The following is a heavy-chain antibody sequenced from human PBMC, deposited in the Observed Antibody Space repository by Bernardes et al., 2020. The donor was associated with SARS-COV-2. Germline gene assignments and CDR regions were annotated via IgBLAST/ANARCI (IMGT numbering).Heavy chain of an antibody. V-gene: IGHV5-51*01. D-gene: IGHD6-13*01. J-gene: IGHJ3*02. CDR2: IYPGDSDT. CDR3: ASRIAAAGPADDAFDI. Sequence: GESLKISCKGSGYSFTSYWIGWVRQMPGKGLEWMGIIYPGDSDTRYSPSFQGQVTISADKSISTAYLQWSSLKASDTAMYYCASRIAAAGPADDAFDIWGQGTMVTVSS. CDR1: GYSFTSYW.